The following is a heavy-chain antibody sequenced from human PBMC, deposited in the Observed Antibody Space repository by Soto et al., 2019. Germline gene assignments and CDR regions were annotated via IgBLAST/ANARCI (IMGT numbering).Heavy chain of an antibody. CDR2: VYSSGST. V-gene: IGHV4-61*01. CDR3: ARGHDFWSGFSYFDY. Sequence: SQTLSLTCTVSGGSVSSGSQYCSWIRQPAGKRLEWVGYVYSSGSTNYNPSRQSRVTIAVHTSKNQFSLKMNSVTAADTAVYYCARGHDFWSGFSYFDYSGQGTLVTVS. J-gene: IGHJ4*02. D-gene: IGHD3-3*01. CDR1: GGSVSSGSQY.